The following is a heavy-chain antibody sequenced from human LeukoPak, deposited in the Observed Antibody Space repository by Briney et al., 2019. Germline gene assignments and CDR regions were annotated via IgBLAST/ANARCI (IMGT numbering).Heavy chain of an antibody. J-gene: IGHJ6*03. V-gene: IGHV1-69*06. CDR3: ARDRSITMVRGVISYMDV. D-gene: IGHD3-10*01. CDR2: IIPIFGTA. Sequence: VASVKVSCKASGGTFSSYAISWVRQAPGQGPEWMGGIIPIFGTANYAQKFQGRVTITADKSTSTAYMELSSLRSEDTAVYYCARDRSITMVRGVISYMDVWGKGTTVTVSS. CDR1: GGTFSSYA.